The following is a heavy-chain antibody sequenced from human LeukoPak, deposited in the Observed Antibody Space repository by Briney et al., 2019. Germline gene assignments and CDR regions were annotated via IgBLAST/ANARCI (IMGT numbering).Heavy chain of an antibody. CDR3: ARGRVGATSHSNWFFDL. Sequence: GASVKVSCKFSGYTFTSYDIYWVRQGTGQGLELKGWMNPNSGNTGYAQKFQGRVTMTSDTSITTAYMDLSSLTSEDTAVYYCARGRVGATSHSNWFFDLWGRGTPVTVSS. CDR2: MNPNSGNT. J-gene: IGHJ2*01. D-gene: IGHD1-26*01. V-gene: IGHV1-8*01. CDR1: GYTFTSYD.